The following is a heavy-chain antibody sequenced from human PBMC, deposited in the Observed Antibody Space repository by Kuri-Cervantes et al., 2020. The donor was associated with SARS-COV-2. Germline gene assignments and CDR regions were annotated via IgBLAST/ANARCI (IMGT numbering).Heavy chain of an antibody. J-gene: IGHJ3*02. D-gene: IGHD6-13*01. CDR2: IYYSGST. CDR3: ARDHGSFRITAAGIDAFDI. Sequence: ESLKISCAASGFTFSSYWMSWIRQPPGKGLEWIGYIYYSGSTNYNPSLKSRVTISVDTSKNQFSLKLSSVTAADTAVYYCARDHGSFRITAAGIDAFDIWGQGTMVTVSS. CDR1: GFTFSSYW. V-gene: IGHV4-59*01.